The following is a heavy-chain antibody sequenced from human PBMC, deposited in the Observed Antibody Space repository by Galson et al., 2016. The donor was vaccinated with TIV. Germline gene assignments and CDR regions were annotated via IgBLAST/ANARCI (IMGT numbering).Heavy chain of an antibody. V-gene: IGHV5-51*03. J-gene: IGHJ4*02. Sequence: QSGAEVTKPGESLKISCRVSGYSFPNNWIAWVREMPGKGLELMGIMYVADSDVTYSPSFEGQVTISVDESVSTAYLQWSSLAASDSAIYYCARAPGYSGYSYGYFDSWGQGTRVTVSS. CDR2: MYVADSDV. CDR3: ARAPGYSGYSYGYFDS. CDR1: GYSFPNNW. D-gene: IGHD5-12*01.